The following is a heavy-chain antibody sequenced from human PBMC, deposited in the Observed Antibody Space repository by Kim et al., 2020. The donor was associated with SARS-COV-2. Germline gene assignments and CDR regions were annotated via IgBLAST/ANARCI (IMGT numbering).Heavy chain of an antibody. CDR3: ARNYDILTGYGAF. D-gene: IGHD3-9*01. CDR1: GGSFSGYY. Sequence: SETLSLTCAVYGGSFSGYYWSWIRQPPGKGLEWIGEINHSGSTNYNPSLKSRVTISVDTSKNQFSLKLSSVTAADTAVYYCARNYDILTGYGAFWGQGTLVTVSS. J-gene: IGHJ4*02. CDR2: INHSGST. V-gene: IGHV4-34*01.